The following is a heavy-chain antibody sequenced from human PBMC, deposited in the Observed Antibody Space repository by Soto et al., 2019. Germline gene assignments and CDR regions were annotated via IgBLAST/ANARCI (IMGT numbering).Heavy chain of an antibody. CDR3: ARDMGLGVTTFDYCYYGMDV. V-gene: IGHV4-61*01. CDR1: GGTVSSGSYY. CDR2: IYYSRST. D-gene: IGHD4-17*01. J-gene: IGHJ6*02. Sequence: PSETLSLTCTVSGGTVSSGSYYWSWIRQPPGKGLEWIGYIYYSRSTNYNPSLKSRATISVDTSKNQFYLKLSSVTAADTAVYYCARDMGLGVTTFDYCYYGMDVLGQGTTVTVYS.